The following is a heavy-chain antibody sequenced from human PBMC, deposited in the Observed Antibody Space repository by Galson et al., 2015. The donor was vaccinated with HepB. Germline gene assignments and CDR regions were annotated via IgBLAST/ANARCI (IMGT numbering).Heavy chain of an antibody. J-gene: IGHJ5*02. D-gene: IGHD6-13*01. CDR2: INHSGST. CDR1: GGSFSGYY. V-gene: IGHV4-34*01. Sequence: SETLSLTCAVYGGSFSGYYWSWIRQPPGKGLEWIGEINHSGSTNYNPSLRSRVTISVDTSKNQFSLKLSSVTAADTAVYYCARGGGNNRLRSRHDSSSWYFPPYWFDPWGQGTLVTVSS. CDR3: ARGGGNNRLRSRHDSSSWYFPPYWFDP.